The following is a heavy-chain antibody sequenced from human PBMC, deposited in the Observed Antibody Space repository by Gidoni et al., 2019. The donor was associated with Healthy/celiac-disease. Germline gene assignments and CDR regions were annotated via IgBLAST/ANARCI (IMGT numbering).Heavy chain of an antibody. V-gene: IGHV1-46*01. Sequence: MGIINPSGGSTSYAQKFQGRVTMTRDTSTSTVYMELSSLRSEDTAVYYCARDGEAAAGYYFDYWGQGTLVTVSS. J-gene: IGHJ4*02. D-gene: IGHD6-13*01. CDR3: ARDGEAAAGYYFDY. CDR2: INPSGGST.